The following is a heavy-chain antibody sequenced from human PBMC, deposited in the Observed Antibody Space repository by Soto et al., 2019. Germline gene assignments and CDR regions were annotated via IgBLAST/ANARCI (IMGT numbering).Heavy chain of an antibody. V-gene: IGHV1-3*04. CDR1: GYTFTAYS. D-gene: IGHD5-12*01. CDR2: INIGTGDT. CDR3: GRVVARSYGMDG. J-gene: IGHJ6*02. Sequence: QAHLVQSGAAVKKPGASVNISCKASGYTFTAYSMHWVRQAPGQGLEWLCRINIGTGDTEYSQKFQGRVIIARDTSATTGDLEGSSLRYEDTAVYSWGRVVARSYGMDGWGRGATVTVSS.